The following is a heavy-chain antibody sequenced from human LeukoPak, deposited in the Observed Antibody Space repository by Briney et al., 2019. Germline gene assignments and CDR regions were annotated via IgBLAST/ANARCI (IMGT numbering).Heavy chain of an antibody. CDR2: ISYDGSNK. CDR3: ARGLRYFDWSSYAFDI. CDR1: GFTFSSYA. J-gene: IGHJ3*02. Sequence: GGSLRLSCAASGFTFSSYAMHWVRQAPGKGLEWVAVISYDGSNKYYADSVKGRFTISRDNSKNTLYLQMNSLRAEDTAVYYCARGLRYFDWSSYAFDIWGQGTMVTVSP. D-gene: IGHD3-9*01. V-gene: IGHV3-30-3*01.